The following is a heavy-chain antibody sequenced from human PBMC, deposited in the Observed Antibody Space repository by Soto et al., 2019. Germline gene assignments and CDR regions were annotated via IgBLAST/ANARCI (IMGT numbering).Heavy chain of an antibody. CDR3: AKDFYDYIWGSYQWAFDY. V-gene: IGHV3-23*01. Sequence: GGSLRLSCAASGFTFSSYAMSWVRQAPGKGLEWVSAISGSGGSTYYADSVKGRFTISRDNSKNTLYLQMNSLRAEDTAVYYCAKDFYDYIWGSYQWAFDYWGQGTLVTVSS. J-gene: IGHJ4*02. CDR2: ISGSGGST. CDR1: GFTFSSYA. D-gene: IGHD3-16*01.